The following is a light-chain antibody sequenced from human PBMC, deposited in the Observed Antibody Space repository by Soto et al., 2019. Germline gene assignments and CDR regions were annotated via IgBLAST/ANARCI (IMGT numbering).Light chain of an antibody. CDR2: EGS. CDR1: SSDVGSYNL. Sequence: QSALTQPASVSGSPGQSITISCTGTSSDVGSYNLVSWYQQHPGKAPKLMIYEGSKRPAGVANRFSGSKSDNTASLAISGLQAGDEADSYSCSYAGSSAWVFGGGTELTVL. CDR3: CSYAGSSAWV. V-gene: IGLV2-23*01. J-gene: IGLJ3*02.